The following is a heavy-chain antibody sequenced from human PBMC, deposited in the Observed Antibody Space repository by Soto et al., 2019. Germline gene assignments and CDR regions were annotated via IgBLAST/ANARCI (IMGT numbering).Heavy chain of an antibody. Sequence: GGSLRLSCAASGFPFSSTDMTWVRQAPGKGLEWVSTIDGSGGTTYYADAVKGRFTISRDNSINTVFLQMNSLRADDTALYFCAREEYCSGGSCYFRMWGAFDSWGKGTMVTVSS. CDR1: GFPFSSTD. J-gene: IGHJ3*02. CDR2: IDGSGGTT. CDR3: AREEYCSGGSCYFRMWGAFDS. V-gene: IGHV3-23*01. D-gene: IGHD2-15*01.